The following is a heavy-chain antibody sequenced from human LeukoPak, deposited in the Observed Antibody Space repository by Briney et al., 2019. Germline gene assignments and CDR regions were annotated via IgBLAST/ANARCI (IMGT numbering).Heavy chain of an antibody. CDR1: GLTFSSHT. CDR3: ARGDTAMET. D-gene: IGHD5-18*01. Sequence: KPGGSLRLSCAASGLTFSSHTMNWVRQAPGKGLEWVSSISSSSSYIYYAGSVKGRFTISRDNAKNTLYLQMNSLRVEDTAVYYCARGDTAMETWGQGTLVTVSS. J-gene: IGHJ5*02. CDR2: ISSSSSYI. V-gene: IGHV3-21*01.